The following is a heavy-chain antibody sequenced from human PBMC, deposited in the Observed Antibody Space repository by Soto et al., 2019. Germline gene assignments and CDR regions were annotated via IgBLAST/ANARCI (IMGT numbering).Heavy chain of an antibody. CDR2: INAGNGNT. V-gene: IGHV1-3*01. Sequence: ASVKVSCKASGYTFTSYAMHWVRQAPGQRLEWMGWINAGNGNTKYSQKFQGRVTITRDTSASTAYMELSSLRSEDTAVYYCARGGGCRGGSCNLRQDAFDIWGQGTMVTVSS. D-gene: IGHD2-15*01. CDR1: GYTFTSYA. J-gene: IGHJ3*02. CDR3: ARGGGCRGGSCNLRQDAFDI.